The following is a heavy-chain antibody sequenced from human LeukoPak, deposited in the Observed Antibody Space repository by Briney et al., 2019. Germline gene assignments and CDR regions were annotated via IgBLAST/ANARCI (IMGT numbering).Heavy chain of an antibody. V-gene: IGHV3-23*01. Sequence: GGSLRLSCTASGFTFSNYAMTWVRQAPGKGLDWVSLISDSGDPTYYADSVKGRFTISRDNSKNTLFLQMSSLRAEDTAVYYCARGDYYAGGGRNWFDPWSQGTLVTVSS. CDR1: GFTFSNYA. CDR2: ISDSGDPT. J-gene: IGHJ5*02. CDR3: ARGDYYAGGGRNWFDP. D-gene: IGHD3-16*01.